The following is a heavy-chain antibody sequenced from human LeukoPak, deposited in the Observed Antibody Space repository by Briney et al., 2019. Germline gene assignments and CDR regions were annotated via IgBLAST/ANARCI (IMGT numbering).Heavy chain of an antibody. J-gene: IGHJ4*02. D-gene: IGHD2-2*01. Sequence: PGGSLRLSCAASGFTFSSYGMHWVRQAPGRGLEWVAVIWYDGSNKYYADSVKGRFTISRDNSKNTLYLQMNSLRAEDTAVYYCARGGKRYCSSTSCSFDYWGQGTLVTVSS. CDR1: GFTFSSYG. V-gene: IGHV3-33*01. CDR2: IWYDGSNK. CDR3: ARGGKRYCSSTSCSFDY.